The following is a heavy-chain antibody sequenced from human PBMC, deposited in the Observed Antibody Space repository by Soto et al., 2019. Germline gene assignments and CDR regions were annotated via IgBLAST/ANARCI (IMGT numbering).Heavy chain of an antibody. CDR2: IKQDGSEK. CDR3: AWGATYCGGDCYAFDY. D-gene: IGHD2-21*02. CDR1: GFTFSSYW. Sequence: PGGSLRLSCAASGFTFSSYWMSWVRQAPGKGLEWVANIKQDGSEKYYVDSVKGRFTISRDNAKNSLYLQMNSLRAEDTAVYYCAWGATYCGGDCYAFDYWGQGTLVTVSS. V-gene: IGHV3-7*03. J-gene: IGHJ4*02.